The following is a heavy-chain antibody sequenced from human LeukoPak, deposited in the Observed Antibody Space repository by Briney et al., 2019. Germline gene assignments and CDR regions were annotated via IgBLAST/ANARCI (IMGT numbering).Heavy chain of an antibody. CDR3: ASGDNDPLFDY. J-gene: IGHJ4*02. Sequence: SETLSLTCIVSGGSINSNIYSWGWIRQPPGKGLEWIGSMYYSGSTYYNPSLQGRVTISLDTSRNQFSLKLSSVTAADTAVYYCASGDNDPLFDYWGQGTLVTVSS. CDR2: MYYSGST. CDR1: GGSINSNIYS. D-gene: IGHD1-1*01. V-gene: IGHV4-39*07.